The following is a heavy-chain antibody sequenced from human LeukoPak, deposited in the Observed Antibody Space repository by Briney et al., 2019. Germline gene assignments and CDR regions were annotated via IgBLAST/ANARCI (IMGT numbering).Heavy chain of an antibody. CDR2: ISWSSGII. CDR3: ARDGNYGGNSIYFQH. D-gene: IGHD4-23*01. CDR1: GFIFHAHG. J-gene: IGHJ1*01. Sequence: TGGSLRLSCAASGFIFHAHGMHWVRQAPGKGLGWVSGISWSSGIIGYADSVKGRFTISRDNAKNSLYLQMNSLRAEDTAVYYCARDGNYGGNSIYFQHWGQGTLVTVSS. V-gene: IGHV3-9*01.